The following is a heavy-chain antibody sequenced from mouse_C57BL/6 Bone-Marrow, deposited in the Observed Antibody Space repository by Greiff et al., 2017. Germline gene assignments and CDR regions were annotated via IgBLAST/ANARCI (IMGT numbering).Heavy chain of an antibody. CDR3: TVFYYDYSYYFDY. J-gene: IGHJ2*01. D-gene: IGHD2-4*01. CDR2: IDPENGDP. V-gene: IGHV14-4*01. Sequence: EVQLQQSGAELVRPGASVKLSCTASGFNIKDYYMHWVKQRPEQGLEWIGWIDPENGDPEYASKFQGKATITADTSSNTAYLQLSSLTSEDTAVYYCTVFYYDYSYYFDYWGQGTTLTVSS. CDR1: GFNIKDYY.